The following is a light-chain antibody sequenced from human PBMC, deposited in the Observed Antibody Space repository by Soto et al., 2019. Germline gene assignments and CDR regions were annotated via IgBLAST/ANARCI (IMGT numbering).Light chain of an antibody. V-gene: IGKV1-9*01. J-gene: IGKJ5*01. CDR2: AAS. CDR1: QGISSF. CDR3: QQLNIDSETTT. Sequence: IQLTQSPSSLSASIGDRVTITCRASQGISSFLAWYQQKPGKAPKLLIYAASTLQSGIPSRFSGSGSGTNFTLTISSLLPEDFATYYCQQLNIDSETTTLGQGTRLEIK.